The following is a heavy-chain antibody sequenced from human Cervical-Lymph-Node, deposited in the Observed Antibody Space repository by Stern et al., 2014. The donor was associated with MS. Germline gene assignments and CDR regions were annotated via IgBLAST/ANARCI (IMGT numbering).Heavy chain of an antibody. Sequence: VQLVQSGGGLIHPGGSLRLSCVASGFTVNNTYMTWVRQAPGKGLEWVSNIKSDGSTDYAHSLQGRFTISRDNSKNTVYLQMSSLRAEDTAVYYCVRAIVSWGQGTLVTVSS. J-gene: IGHJ4*02. CDR3: VRAIVS. V-gene: IGHV3-53*01. CDR2: IKSDGST. CDR1: GFTVNNTY.